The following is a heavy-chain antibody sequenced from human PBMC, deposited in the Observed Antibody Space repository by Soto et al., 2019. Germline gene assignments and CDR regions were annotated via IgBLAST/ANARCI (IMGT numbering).Heavy chain of an antibody. J-gene: IGHJ4*02. CDR3: ARESEDLTSNFDY. V-gene: IGHV3-21*06. CDR1: GFTFTRYS. Sequence: GGSLRLSCAAYGFTFTRYSMNWVRQAPGKGLEWVSSISSTTNYIYYGDSMKGRFTISRDNAKNSLYLEMNSLRAEDTAVYYCARESEDLTSNFDYWGQGTLVTVSS. CDR2: ISSTTNYI.